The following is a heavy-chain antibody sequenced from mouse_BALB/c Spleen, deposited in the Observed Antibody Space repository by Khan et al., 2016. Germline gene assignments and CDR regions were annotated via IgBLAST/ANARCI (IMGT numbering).Heavy chain of an antibody. Sequence: EVQLQESGPGLVKPSQSLSLTCTVSGYSITSDYAWNWIRQFPGNKLEWMGYISYSGSTSYNPSLKSRISITRDTSKNQFFLQLNSVTTEDTATYYCVRAGSSYYYAMDYWGQGTSVTVSS. V-gene: IGHV3-2*02. D-gene: IGHD1-1*01. J-gene: IGHJ4*01. CDR2: ISYSGST. CDR1: GYSITSDYA. CDR3: VRAGSSYYYAMDY.